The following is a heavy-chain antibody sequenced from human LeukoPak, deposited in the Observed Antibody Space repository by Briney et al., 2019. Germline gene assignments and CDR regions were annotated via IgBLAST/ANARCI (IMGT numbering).Heavy chain of an antibody. D-gene: IGHD4-17*01. CDR1: GFTFSDYY. CDR2: ISSSSSYI. Sequence: GGSLRLSCAASGFTFSDYYMSWIRQAPGKGLEWVSSISSSSSYIYYADSVKGRFTISRDNAKNSLYLQMNSLRAEDTAVYYCARAVNYGARGGYYGMDVWGQGTTVTVSS. V-gene: IGHV3-11*06. CDR3: ARAVNYGARGGYYGMDV. J-gene: IGHJ6*02.